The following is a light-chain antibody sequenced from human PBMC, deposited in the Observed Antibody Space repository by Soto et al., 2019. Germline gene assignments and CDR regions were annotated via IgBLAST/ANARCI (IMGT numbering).Light chain of an antibody. CDR2: EVS. J-gene: IGLJ1*01. Sequence: QSALTQPPSASGSPGQSVTISCTGTSSDVGGYNYVSWYQQYPGKAPKLMIYEVSKRPSGVPDRFSGSKSGNTASLTVSGLQAEDEADYYCSSYAGSSTLYVFXTGTKVTVL. V-gene: IGLV2-8*01. CDR3: SSYAGSSTLYV. CDR1: SSDVGGYNY.